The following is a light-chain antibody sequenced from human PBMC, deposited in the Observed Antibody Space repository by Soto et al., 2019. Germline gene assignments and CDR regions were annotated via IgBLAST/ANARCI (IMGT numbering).Light chain of an antibody. V-gene: IGKV3-15*01. Sequence: EIMMTQSPATLSVSPGERATLSFRASQSVSSNLAWYQQKPGQAPRLLIYGASTRATGIPARFSGSGSGTEFTLTISSLQSEDFAVYYCQQYNNWPALTFGGGTKVDIK. CDR3: QQYNNWPALT. CDR1: QSVSSN. CDR2: GAS. J-gene: IGKJ4*01.